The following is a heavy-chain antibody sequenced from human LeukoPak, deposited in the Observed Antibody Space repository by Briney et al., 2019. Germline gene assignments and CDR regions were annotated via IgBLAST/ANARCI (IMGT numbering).Heavy chain of an antibody. J-gene: IGHJ4*02. CDR2: IYPGDSDT. CDR3: ARHTNGVMEDY. V-gene: IGHV5-51*01. CDR1: GYRFTSYW. D-gene: IGHD2-8*01. Sequence: GESLKISCKASGYRFTSYWIAWVRQVPGKGLEWMGIIYPGDSDTKYSPSFQGQVTISADKSISTAYLQWSSLKASDTAMYFCARHTNGVMEDYRGQGTLVTVSS.